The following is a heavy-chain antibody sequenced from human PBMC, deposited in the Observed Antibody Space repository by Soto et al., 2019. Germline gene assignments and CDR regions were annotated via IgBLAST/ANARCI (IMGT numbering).Heavy chain of an antibody. CDR2: IYHSGST. CDR3: ARGHDYYDSSGYYPWFDP. CDR1: GYSISSGYY. Sequence: SETLSLTCAVSGYSISSGYYWGWIRQPPGKGLEWIGSIYHSGSTYYNPSLKSRVTISVDTSKNQFSLKLSSVTAADTAVYYCARGHDYYDSSGYYPWFDPWGHGTLVTVSS. J-gene: IGHJ5*02. V-gene: IGHV4-38-2*01. D-gene: IGHD3-22*01.